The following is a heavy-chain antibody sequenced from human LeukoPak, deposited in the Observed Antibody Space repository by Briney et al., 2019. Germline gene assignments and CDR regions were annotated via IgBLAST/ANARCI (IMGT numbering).Heavy chain of an antibody. J-gene: IGHJ3*02. D-gene: IGHD1-14*01. CDR1: GFTFSSYS. CDR2: ISSSSGYI. CDR3: ARVSGVDAFDI. V-gene: IGHV3-21*01. Sequence: KAGGSLRLSCAASGFTFSSYSMNWVRQAPGKGLEWVSSISSSSGYIYYADSVKGRFTISRDNAKNSLYLQMNSLRAEDTAVYYCARVSGVDAFDIWGQGTMVIVSS.